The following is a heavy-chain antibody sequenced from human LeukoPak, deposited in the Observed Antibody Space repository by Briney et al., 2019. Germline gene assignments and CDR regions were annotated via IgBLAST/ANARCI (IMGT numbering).Heavy chain of an antibody. V-gene: IGHV3-7*04. J-gene: IGHJ4*02. CDR1: GFTFSRYW. CDR3: ARAVDDDPIDY. D-gene: IGHD4-23*01. CDR2: IHEDGSEK. Sequence: GGSLRLSCAASGFTFSRYWMNWVRQAPGKGLEWVANIHEDGSEKHFVDSVKGRFTISRDNAKNSLYLQMNSLRVEDTAVYYCARAVDDDPIDYWGQGTLVTVSS.